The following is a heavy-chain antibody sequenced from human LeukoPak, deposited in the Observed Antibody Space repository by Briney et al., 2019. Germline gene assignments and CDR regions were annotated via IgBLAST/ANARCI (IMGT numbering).Heavy chain of an antibody. CDR2: MNPNNGDT. CDR1: GYSFTFTSID. J-gene: IGHJ4*02. Sequence: ASVKVSCKASGYSFTFTSIDINWVRQATGQGLEWMGWMNPNNGDTGFAQKFQGRVTMTRNTPISTAYMELSNLSPEDTAVYYCATGLSSYETIDYPILKYWGQGTQVTVSS. D-gene: IGHD3-9*01. CDR3: ATGLSSYETIDYPILKY. V-gene: IGHV1-8*01.